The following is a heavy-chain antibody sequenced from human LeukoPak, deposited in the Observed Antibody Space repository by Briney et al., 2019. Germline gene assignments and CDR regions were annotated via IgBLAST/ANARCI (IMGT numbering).Heavy chain of an antibody. D-gene: IGHD5-24*01. CDR1: GYTFTGYY. CDR3: ARDGGVREMATIPPGY. J-gene: IGHJ4*02. V-gene: IGHV1-2*02. CDR2: INPNSGGT. Sequence: ASVTVSCKASGYTFTGYYMHWVRQAPGQGLAWMGWINPNSGGTNYAQKFQGRVTMTRDTSISTAYMELSRLRSDDTAVYYCARDGGVREMATIPPGYWGQGTLVTVSS.